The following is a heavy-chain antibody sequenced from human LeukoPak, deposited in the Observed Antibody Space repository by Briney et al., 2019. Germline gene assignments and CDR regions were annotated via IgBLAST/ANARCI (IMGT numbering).Heavy chain of an antibody. V-gene: IGHV1-69*05. CDR1: GGTFSSYA. Sequence: SVKVSCKASGGTFSSYAISWVRQAPGQGLEWMGGIIPIFGTANYAQKFQGRVTITTDESTSTAYMELSSLRSEDTAVYYCAKKIELATIRVFDFWAKGQWSPSLQ. J-gene: IGHJ3*01. CDR3: AKKIELATIRVFDF. D-gene: IGHD5-24*01. CDR2: IIPIFGTA.